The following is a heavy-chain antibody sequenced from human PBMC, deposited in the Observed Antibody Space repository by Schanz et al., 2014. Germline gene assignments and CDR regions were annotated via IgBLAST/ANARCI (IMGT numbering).Heavy chain of an antibody. V-gene: IGHV3-33*03. J-gene: IGHJ6*02. CDR2: IWYDGSNK. Sequence: QVQLVESGGGVVQPGRSLRLSCAASGFTFSKYGMHWVRQAPGKGLEWVAVIWYDGSNKDYADSVKGRFAISRDNSKNTLYLQINSLRSEDTAVYYCASALTTWGGMDVWGQGTTVTVSS. CDR1: GFTFSKYG. D-gene: IGHD4-4*01. CDR3: ASALTTWGGMDV.